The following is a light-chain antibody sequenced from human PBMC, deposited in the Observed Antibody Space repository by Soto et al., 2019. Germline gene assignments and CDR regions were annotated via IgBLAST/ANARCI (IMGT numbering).Light chain of an antibody. J-gene: IGLJ2*01. V-gene: IGLV3-27*01. CDR2: KDS. Sequence: SYELTQPSSVSVSPGQTARITCSGDVLAKKYARWFQQKPGQAPVLVIYKDSERPSGIPERFSGSSSGTTVTLSISGAQVEDEADYYCYSETDNNGVFGGGTQLTVL. CDR3: YSETDNNGV. CDR1: VLAKKY.